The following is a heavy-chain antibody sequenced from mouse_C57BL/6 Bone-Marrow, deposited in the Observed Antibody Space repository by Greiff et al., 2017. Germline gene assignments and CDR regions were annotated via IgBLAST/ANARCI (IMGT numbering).Heavy chain of an antibody. V-gene: IGHV1-64*01. J-gene: IGHJ4*01. CDR3: ARAYGSPDFYAMDY. CDR2: IHPYSGST. Sequence: VQLQQPGAELVKPGASVKLSCKASGYTFTSYWMHWVKQRPGQGLEWIGMIHPYSGSTNYNEKFKSKATLTVDKSSSTAYLQLSSLTSEASAVXYYARAYGSPDFYAMDYWGQGTSLTVSS. CDR1: GYTFTSYW. D-gene: IGHD1-1*01.